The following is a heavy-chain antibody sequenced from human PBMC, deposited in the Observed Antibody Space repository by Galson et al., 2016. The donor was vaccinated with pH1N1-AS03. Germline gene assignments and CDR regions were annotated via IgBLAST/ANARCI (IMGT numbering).Heavy chain of an antibody. J-gene: IGHJ6*04. CDR2: VSGDNRQT. CDR3: ARDMATRASNSIWRDARDV. Sequence: SVKVSCKASGYTFIDYGINWVRQAPGQGLEWMGWVSGDNRQTKYTQKFQGRVILSADTSTSTGIMELRNLRSDDTAVFYCARDMATRASNSIWRDARDVWGNGTTVSVSS. V-gene: IGHV1-18*04. D-gene: IGHD3-3*01. CDR1: GYTFIDYG.